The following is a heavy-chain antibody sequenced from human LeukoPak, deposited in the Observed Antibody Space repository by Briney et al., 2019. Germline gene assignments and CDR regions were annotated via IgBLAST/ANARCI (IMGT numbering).Heavy chain of an antibody. CDR3: SKELSGAYCYDSKGFFDY. CDR1: GFTFSDYN. D-gene: IGHD3-22*01. Sequence: GGSLRLSCAASGFTFSDYNMRWIRQAPGKGLEWVSSISRSGSTKYYADSVKGRFTISRDNAKNSLFLQMNSLRAEDTAVYYCSKELSGAYCYDSKGFFDYWGQGTLVTVSS. CDR2: ISRSGSTK. J-gene: IGHJ4*02. V-gene: IGHV3-11*01.